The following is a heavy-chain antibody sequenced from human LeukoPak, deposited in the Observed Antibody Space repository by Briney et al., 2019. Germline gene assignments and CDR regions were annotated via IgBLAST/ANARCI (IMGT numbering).Heavy chain of an antibody. V-gene: IGHV4-4*02. D-gene: IGHD3-10*01. Sequence: SGTLSLTCAVSGGSISSSNWWSWVRLPPGKGLEWIGEIYHSGSTNYNPSLKSRVTISVDKSKNQFSLKLSSVTAADTAVYYCATRYGSGSYYNGPIDYWGQGTLVTVSS. J-gene: IGHJ4*02. CDR3: ATRYGSGSYYNGPIDY. CDR2: IYHSGST. CDR1: GGSISSSNW.